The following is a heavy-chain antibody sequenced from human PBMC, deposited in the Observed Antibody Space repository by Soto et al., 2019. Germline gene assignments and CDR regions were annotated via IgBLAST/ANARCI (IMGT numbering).Heavy chain of an antibody. CDR2: ISWDGGST. J-gene: IGHJ6*02. V-gene: IGHV3-43*01. CDR1: GFTFDDYT. D-gene: IGHD1-1*01. CDR3: ATDNWNGGMDV. Sequence: GGSLRLSCAASGFTFDDYTMHWVRQAPGKGLEWVSLISWDGGSTYYADSVKGRFTISRDNSKNSLYLQMNSLRTEDTALYYCATDNWNGGMDVWGQGTTVTVSS.